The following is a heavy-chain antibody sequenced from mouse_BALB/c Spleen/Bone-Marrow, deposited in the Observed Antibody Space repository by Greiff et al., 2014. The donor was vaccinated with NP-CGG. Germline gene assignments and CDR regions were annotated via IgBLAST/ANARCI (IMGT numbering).Heavy chain of an antibody. V-gene: IGHV1S132*01. J-gene: IGHJ1*01. Sequence: QVQLKQSGAELVKPEASVKLSCKTSGYTFTSYWIQWVKQRPGQGLGWIGEIFPGTGTTYYNEKFKGKATLTIDTSSSTAYMQLSSLTSGDSAVYFCAREGSRLRGYFDVWGAGTTVTVSS. CDR2: IFPGTGTT. CDR1: GYTFTSYW. CDR3: AREGSRLRGYFDV. D-gene: IGHD1-1*01.